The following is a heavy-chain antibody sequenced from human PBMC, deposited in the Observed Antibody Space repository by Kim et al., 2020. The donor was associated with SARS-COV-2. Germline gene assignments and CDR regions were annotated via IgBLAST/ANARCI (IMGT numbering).Heavy chain of an antibody. D-gene: IGHD1-1*01. CDR3: VRGQVELYYFDY. J-gene: IGHJ4*02. V-gene: IGHV3-21*01. Sequence: DSLKGLFTISRDNTKNSLYLQMNSLRVEDTAVYYCVRGQVELYYFDYWGQGTLVTVSS.